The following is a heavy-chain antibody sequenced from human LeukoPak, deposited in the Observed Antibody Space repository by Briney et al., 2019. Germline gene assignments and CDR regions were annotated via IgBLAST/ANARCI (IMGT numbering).Heavy chain of an antibody. J-gene: IGHJ6*03. CDR2: IIPIFGTA. CDR1: GYTFTSYY. CDR3: ARGELTDGDDPNYYYYMDV. Sequence: ASVKVSCKASGYTFTSYYMHWVRQAPGQGLEWMGGIIPIFGTANYAQKFQGRVTITADKSTSTAYMELSSLRSEDTAVYYCARGELTDGDDPNYYYYMDVWGKGTTVTVSS. V-gene: IGHV1-69*06. D-gene: IGHD4-17*01.